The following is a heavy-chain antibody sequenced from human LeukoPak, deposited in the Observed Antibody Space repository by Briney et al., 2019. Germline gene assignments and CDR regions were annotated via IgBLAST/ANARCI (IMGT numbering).Heavy chain of an antibody. Sequence: PSETLSLTCTVSGGSISSYYWSWIRQPPGKGLEWIGYIYYSGSTNYNPSLRSRVTISVDTSKNQFSLKLSSVTAADTAVYYCARGRSGSYHSPFDYWGQGTLVTVSS. CDR2: IYYSGST. V-gene: IGHV4-59*01. D-gene: IGHD1-26*01. CDR3: ARGRSGSYHSPFDY. CDR1: GGSISSYY. J-gene: IGHJ4*02.